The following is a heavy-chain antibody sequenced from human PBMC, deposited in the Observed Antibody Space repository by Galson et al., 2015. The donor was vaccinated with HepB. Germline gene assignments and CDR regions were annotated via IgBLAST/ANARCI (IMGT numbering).Heavy chain of an antibody. V-gene: IGHV3-11*01. CDR2: ISSSGSTI. CDR3: ARVAGGDGYNFLGWTPLDY. D-gene: IGHD5-24*01. Sequence: SPRLSCAASGFTFSDYYMSWFRQAPGKGLEGVLYISSSGSTIYYADSVKGRFTISRDNAKNSLYLQMNSLRAEDTAVYYCARVAGGDGYNFLGWTPLDYWGQGTLVTVSS. CDR1: GFTFSDYY. J-gene: IGHJ4*02.